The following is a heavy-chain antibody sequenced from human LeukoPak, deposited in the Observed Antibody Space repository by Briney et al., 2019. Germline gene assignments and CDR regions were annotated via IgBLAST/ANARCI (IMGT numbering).Heavy chain of an antibody. CDR3: ARHSGRDSFDY. CDR2: IDPGDSYT. J-gene: IGHJ4*02. Sequence: GESLKISCEGSGYSFSNYWISWVRQMSGKGLEWMGTIDPGDSYTNYSPSFQGHVTISADKSISTAYLQWSSLKASDTAMYYCARHSGRDSFDYWGQGTLVTVSS. D-gene: IGHD1-14*01. CDR1: GYSFSNYW. V-gene: IGHV5-10-1*01.